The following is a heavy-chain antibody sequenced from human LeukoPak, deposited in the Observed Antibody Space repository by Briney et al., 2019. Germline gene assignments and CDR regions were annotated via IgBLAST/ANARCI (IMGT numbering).Heavy chain of an antibody. D-gene: IGHD5-18*01. CDR2: INHSGST. J-gene: IGHJ4*02. CDR3: ARVLHPPGYSYGYCDF. Sequence: SETLSLTCAVYGGSFSSYYWSWIRQPPGKGLEWIGEINHSGSTNYNPSLKSRVTISVDTSKNQFSLKLRSVTAADTAVYYCARVLHPPGYSYGYCDFWGRGTLVTVSS. V-gene: IGHV4-34*01. CDR1: GGSFSSYY.